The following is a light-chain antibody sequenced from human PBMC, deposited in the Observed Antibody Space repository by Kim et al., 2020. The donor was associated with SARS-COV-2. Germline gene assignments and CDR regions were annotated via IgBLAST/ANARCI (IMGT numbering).Light chain of an antibody. CDR2: GAS. V-gene: IGKV3-15*01. J-gene: IGKJ4*01. CDR3: QQYNYWPLS. Sequence: SVSPGERVTFSCRASQSIRSNLAWYQQKPGQPPRLLIYGASTRATGIPVRFSASGSGTEFTLTIGSLQSEDFAVYHCQQYNYWPLSFGGGTKVEI. CDR1: QSIRSN.